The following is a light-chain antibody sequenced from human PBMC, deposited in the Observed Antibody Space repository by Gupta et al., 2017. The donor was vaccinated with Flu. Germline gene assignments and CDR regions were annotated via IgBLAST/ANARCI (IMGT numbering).Light chain of an antibody. Sequence: QTVVTQEPSFSVSPGGTVTLTCGLSSGSVSTSYYPSWYQQTPGQAPRTLIYSTNTRSSGVPDRFSGSILGNKAALPITGAPADDESDYYCVLYMGSGSWVFGGGTKLTVL. CDR1: SGSVSTSYY. J-gene: IGLJ3*02. V-gene: IGLV8-61*01. CDR2: STN. CDR3: VLYMGSGSWV.